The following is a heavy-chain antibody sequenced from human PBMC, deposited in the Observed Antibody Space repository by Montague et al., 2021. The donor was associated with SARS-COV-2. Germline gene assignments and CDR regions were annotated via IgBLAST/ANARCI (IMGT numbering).Heavy chain of an antibody. J-gene: IGHJ6*03. V-gene: IGHV4-34*01. CDR1: GGSFSGYY. D-gene: IGHD2-15*01. CDR2: INHGGST. CDR3: ARLRDGVVPSPILGIGPYFTYYYMDV. Sequence: SETLSLTCAVHGGSFSGYYWNWIRQRPGKGLEWIGEINHGGSTNYNPSLKNRLTISAYTSKNQFSLKLTSVAATDTAVYYCARLRDGVVPSPILGIGPYFTYYYMDVWGQGTTVTVS.